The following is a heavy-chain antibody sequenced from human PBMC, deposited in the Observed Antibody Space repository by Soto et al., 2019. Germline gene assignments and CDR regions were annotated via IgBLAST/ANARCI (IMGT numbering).Heavy chain of an antibody. D-gene: IGHD6-13*01. CDR1: GGSIHSGGYY. CDR2: IYTIENT. CDR3: ARARSGAAGTFDY. J-gene: IGHJ4*02. Sequence: VQLQESGPGLVTPSQTLSLTCTVSGGSIHSGGYYWTWIRQYPGQGLEWIGYIYTIENTYYNPSLQGRVTLSEDRSKNPFSLSLTSVTAADTAVYYCARARSGAAGTFDYWGQGALVTVSS. V-gene: IGHV4-31*03.